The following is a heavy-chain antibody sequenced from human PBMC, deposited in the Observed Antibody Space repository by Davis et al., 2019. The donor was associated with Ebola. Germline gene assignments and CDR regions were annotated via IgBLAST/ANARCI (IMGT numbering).Heavy chain of an antibody. CDR1: GFTFSSYA. V-gene: IGHV3-30-3*01. J-gene: IGHJ4*02. D-gene: IGHD3-22*01. CDR2: ISYDGSNK. CDR3: ARDANYYDSSGYYSYYFDY. Sequence: GGSLRLSCAASGFTFSSYAMHWVRQAPGKGLEWVAVISYDGSNKYYADSVKGRFTISRDNAKNSLYLQMNSLRAEDTAVYYCARDANYYDSSGYYSYYFDYWGQGTLVTVSS.